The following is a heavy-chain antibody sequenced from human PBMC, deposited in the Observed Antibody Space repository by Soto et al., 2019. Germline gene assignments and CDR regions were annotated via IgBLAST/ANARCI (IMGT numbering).Heavy chain of an antibody. CDR2: ISPIFGAA. CDR3: ARDGGRHSGGIDY. CDR1: GGTFSSYS. J-gene: IGHJ4*02. V-gene: IGHV1-69*01. D-gene: IGHD1-26*01. Sequence: QVQLVQSGAEVKKPGSSVKVSCKASGGTFSSYSINWVRQAPGQGLEWMGEISPIFGAANYAQKFQGRVTITADESTSTAYMEPSSLRSEDTAVYYCARDGGRHSGGIDYWGQGTLVTVSS.